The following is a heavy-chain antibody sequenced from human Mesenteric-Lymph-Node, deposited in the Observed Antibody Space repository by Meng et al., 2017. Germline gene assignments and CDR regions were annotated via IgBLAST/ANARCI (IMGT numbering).Heavy chain of an antibody. V-gene: IGHV4-31*01. D-gene: IGHD5-18*01. J-gene: IGHJ2*01. CDR3: ARRRGYSYGYRGYFDL. CDR2: IYYSGST. CDR1: GGSISSGGYY. Sequence: SETLSLTCTVSGGSISSGGYYWSWIRQHPGKGLEWIGYIYYSGSTYYNPSLKSLVTISVDTSKNQFSLKLSSVTAADTAVYYWARRRGYSYGYRGYFDLWGRGTLVTVSS.